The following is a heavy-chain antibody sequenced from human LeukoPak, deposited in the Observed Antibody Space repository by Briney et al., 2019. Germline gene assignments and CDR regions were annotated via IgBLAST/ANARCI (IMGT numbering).Heavy chain of an antibody. CDR1: GYSFTNYW. V-gene: IGHV5-51*01. Sequence: LGESLKISCKDSGYSFTNYWIGWVRQMPGKGLEWMGIIYPGDSDTRYSPSFQGQVTISADKSLSTAYLQWSSLKASDTGMYYCARQRSGSYFPDLYDYWGQGTLVTVSS. CDR2: IYPGDSDT. D-gene: IGHD1-26*01. CDR3: ARQRSGSYFPDLYDY. J-gene: IGHJ4*02.